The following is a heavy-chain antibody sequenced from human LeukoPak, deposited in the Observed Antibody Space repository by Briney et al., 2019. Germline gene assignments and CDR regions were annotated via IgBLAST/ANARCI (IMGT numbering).Heavy chain of an antibody. CDR1: GGSISSSSYY. Sequence: PSETLSLTCTVSGGSISSSSYYWGWIRQPPGKGLEWIGSIYYSGSTYYNPSLKSRVTISVDTSKNQFSLKLSSVTAADTAVYYCARQLNRITIFGVARHTPSYMDVWGKGTTVTVSS. V-gene: IGHV4-39*01. D-gene: IGHD3-3*01. CDR3: ARQLNRITIFGVARHTPSYMDV. J-gene: IGHJ6*03. CDR2: IYYSGST.